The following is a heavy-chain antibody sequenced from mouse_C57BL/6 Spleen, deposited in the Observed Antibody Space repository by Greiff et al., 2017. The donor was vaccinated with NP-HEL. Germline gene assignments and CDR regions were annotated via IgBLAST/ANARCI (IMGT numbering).Heavy chain of an antibody. D-gene: IGHD3-2*02. J-gene: IGHJ4*01. Sequence: EVKLQESGPGLVKPSQSLSLTCSVTGYSITSGYYWNWIRQFPGNKLEWMGYISYDGSNNYNPSLKNRISITRDTSKNQFFLKLNSVTTEDTATYYCARDTAQATGYYAMDYWGQGTSVTVSS. CDR1: GYSITSGYY. CDR3: ARDTAQATGYYAMDY. CDR2: ISYDGSN. V-gene: IGHV3-6*01.